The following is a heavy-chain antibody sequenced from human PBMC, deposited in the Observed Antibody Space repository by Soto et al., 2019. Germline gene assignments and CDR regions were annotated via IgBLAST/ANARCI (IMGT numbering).Heavy chain of an antibody. Sequence: QVQLVESGGGVVQPGRSLRLSCAASGFTFRSYGMHWVRPAPGKGLEWVGIIGLDGSNKYYGDSVRGRFTISKDNSKTTLFLEMNSLRAEDTAMYYCARLGGSGCHSIEYGGQGALVTVSS. CDR1: GFTFRSYG. V-gene: IGHV3-33*01. D-gene: IGHD3-10*01. CDR2: IGLDGSNK. J-gene: IGHJ4*02. CDR3: ARLGGSGCHSIEY.